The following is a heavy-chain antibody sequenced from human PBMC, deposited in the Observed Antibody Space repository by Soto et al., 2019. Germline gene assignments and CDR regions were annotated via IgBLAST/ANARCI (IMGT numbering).Heavy chain of an antibody. Sequence: GGSLRLSCVVSGFTFSSYDMHWVRQVPGKGLEWISTIGAAGDTYYSASVKGRFTISRGNGRNSLYLQMNSLRAGDTAVYYCARGDEGYFSYGMDVWGQGATVTVSS. J-gene: IGHJ6*02. CDR1: GFTFSSYD. CDR3: ARGDEGYFSYGMDV. V-gene: IGHV3-13*01. CDR2: IGAAGDT.